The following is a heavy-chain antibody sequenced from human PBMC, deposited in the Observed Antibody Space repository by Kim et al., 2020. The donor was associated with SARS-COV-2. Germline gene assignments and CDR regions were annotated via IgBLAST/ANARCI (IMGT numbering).Heavy chain of an antibody. CDR1: GYTFTSYY. CDR3: ARGWGVVAATPDNWFDP. CDR2: INPSGGST. J-gene: IGHJ5*02. D-gene: IGHD2-15*01. V-gene: IGHV1-46*01. Sequence: ASVKVSCKASGYTFTSYYMHWVRQAPGQGLEWMGIINPSGGSTSYAQKFQGRVTMTRDTSTSTVYMGLSSLRSEDTAVYYCARGWGVVAATPDNWFDPWGQETLVTVS.